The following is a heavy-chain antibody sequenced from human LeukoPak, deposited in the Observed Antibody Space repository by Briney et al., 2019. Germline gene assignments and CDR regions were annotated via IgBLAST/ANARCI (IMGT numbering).Heavy chain of an antibody. V-gene: IGHV3-74*03. CDR2: ISPDGSSA. Sequence: GGSLRLSCAASGFSFSSYWMHWVRQAPGKGLVWVARISPDGSSALSADSVRGRFTISRDNADITLYLQLNSLRAEDTAVYYCARVSFCPRCHFDYWGQGTLVTVSS. J-gene: IGHJ4*02. CDR3: ARVSFCPRCHFDY. CDR1: GFSFSSYW. D-gene: IGHD2/OR15-2a*01.